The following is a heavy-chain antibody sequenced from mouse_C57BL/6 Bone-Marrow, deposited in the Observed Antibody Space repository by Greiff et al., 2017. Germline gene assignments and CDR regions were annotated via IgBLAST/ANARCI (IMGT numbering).Heavy chain of an antibody. CDR1: GFSFHTYA. D-gene: IGHD1-1*01. J-gene: IGHJ4*01. V-gene: IGHV10-1*01. CDR2: IRSKSNNYAT. Sequence: EVQVVESGGGLVQPKGSLKLSCAASGFSFHTYAMNWVRQAPGKGLEWVARIRSKSNNYATYYADSVKDRFTISRDDSESMLYLQMNNLKTEDTAMYYCVRHYYGSYAMDYWGQGTSVTVSA. CDR3: VRHYYGSYAMDY.